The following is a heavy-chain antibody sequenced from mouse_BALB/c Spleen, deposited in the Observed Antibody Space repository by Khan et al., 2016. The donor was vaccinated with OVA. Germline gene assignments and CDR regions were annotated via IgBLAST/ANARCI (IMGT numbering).Heavy chain of an antibody. V-gene: IGHV2-6-1*01. D-gene: IGHD2-10*01. CDR3: ARQTYYQYNVMDY. Sequence: VQLQESGPGLVAPSQSLSITCTISGFSLTNYGVHWVRQPPGKGLEWLVVIWSDGSTTYNSALKSRLTISKDHSKSHVFLKMNSRQTDDTAMYFCARQTYYQYNVMDYWGQGTSGTVSS. CDR1: GFSLTNYG. CDR2: IWSDGST. J-gene: IGHJ4*01.